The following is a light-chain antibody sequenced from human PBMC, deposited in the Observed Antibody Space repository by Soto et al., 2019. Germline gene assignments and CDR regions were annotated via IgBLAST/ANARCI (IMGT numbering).Light chain of an antibody. Sequence: SYELTQPPSVSVSPGQTARITCSGDALPKKYAYWYQQKSGQAPVLVIYEDSKRPSGIPERFSGSSSGTMATLTISGAQVEYEADYYCYSTDSSGKGGVFGGGTKLTVL. V-gene: IGLV3-10*01. CDR2: EDS. J-gene: IGLJ3*02. CDR1: ALPKKY. CDR3: YSTDSSGKGGV.